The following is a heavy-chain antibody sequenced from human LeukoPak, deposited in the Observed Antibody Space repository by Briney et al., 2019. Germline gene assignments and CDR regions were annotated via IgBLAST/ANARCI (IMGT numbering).Heavy chain of an antibody. CDR2: ISYDGSNK. V-gene: IGHV3-30-3*01. CDR3: AKGARQWLVKVDY. J-gene: IGHJ4*02. CDR1: GFTFSSYA. Sequence: GGSLRLSCAASGFTFSSYAMHWVRQAPGKGLEWVAVISYDGSNKYYADSVKGRFTISRDNSKNTLYLQMNSLRAEDTAVYYCAKGARQWLVKVDYWGQGTLVTVSS. D-gene: IGHD6-19*01.